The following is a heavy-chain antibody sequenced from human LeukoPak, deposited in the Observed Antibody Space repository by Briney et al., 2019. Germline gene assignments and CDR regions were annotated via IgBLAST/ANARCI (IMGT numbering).Heavy chain of an antibody. CDR1: GYTLTELS. D-gene: IGHD3-16*02. Sequence: ASVKVSCKVSGYTLTELSMHRVRQAPGKGLEWMGGFDPEDGETIYAQKFQGRVTMTEDTSTDTAYMELSSLRSEDTAVYYCATVPPFMITFGGVIAGFFGYWGQGTLVTVSS. J-gene: IGHJ4*02. V-gene: IGHV1-24*01. CDR3: ATVPPFMITFGGVIAGFFGY. CDR2: FDPEDGET.